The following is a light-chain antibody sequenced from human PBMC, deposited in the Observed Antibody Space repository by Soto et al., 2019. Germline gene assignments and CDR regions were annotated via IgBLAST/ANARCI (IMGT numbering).Light chain of an antibody. CDR2: DAS. J-gene: IGKJ1*01. V-gene: IGKV1-9*01. CDR3: QQYNNYPWT. CDR1: EDITNY. Sequence: IQLTQSPSSLSASVGDRVTVTCRASEDITNYLAWYQQKVGKAPKLLIYDASTLHSGVPSRFSGSGSGTEFTLTISSLQPDDFATYFCQQYNNYPWTFGQGTKVDI.